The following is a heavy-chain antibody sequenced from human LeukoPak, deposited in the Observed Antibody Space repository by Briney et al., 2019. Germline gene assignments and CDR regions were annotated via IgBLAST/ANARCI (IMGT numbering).Heavy chain of an antibody. V-gene: IGHV4-34*01. CDR1: GGSFSGYY. Sequence: SETLSLTCAVYGGSFSGYYWSWIRQPPGKGLEWIGEINHSGSTNYNPSLKSRVTISVDTSKNQFSLKLSSVTAADTAVYYCARGPRTYEYSYGLYYYYYYMDVWGKGTMVTVSS. CDR2: INHSGST. D-gene: IGHD5-18*01. CDR3: ARGPRTYEYSYGLYYYYYYMDV. J-gene: IGHJ6*03.